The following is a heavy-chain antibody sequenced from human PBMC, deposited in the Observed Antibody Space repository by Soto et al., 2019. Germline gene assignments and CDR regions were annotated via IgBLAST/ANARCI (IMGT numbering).Heavy chain of an antibody. V-gene: IGHV3-48*02. CDR2: IGSSGSTV. CDR1: GFSFSSYS. CDR3: ARGLAHDSWSGSFDY. Sequence: EVHLVESGGGLVQPGGSLRLSCAASGFSFSSYSMDWVRQAPGKGLEWVSYIGSSGSTVYYADSVKGRLTISRDNAKNSLFLQMNSLRDEDTTVYYCARGLAHDSWSGSFDYWGQGILVTVSS. J-gene: IGHJ4*02. D-gene: IGHD3-3*01.